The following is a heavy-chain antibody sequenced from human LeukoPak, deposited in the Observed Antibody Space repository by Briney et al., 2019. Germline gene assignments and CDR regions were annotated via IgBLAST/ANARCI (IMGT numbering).Heavy chain of an antibody. Sequence: PSETLSLTCTVSGGSISSYYWSWIRQPPGKGLEWIGYIYYSGSTNYNPSLKSRVTISVDTSKNQFSLKLSSVTAADTAVYYCARSSSGWTSIPTYFDYWGQGTLVTVSS. CDR3: ARSSSGWTSIPTYFDY. V-gene: IGHV4-59*01. CDR2: IYYSGST. J-gene: IGHJ4*02. CDR1: GGSISSYY. D-gene: IGHD6-19*01.